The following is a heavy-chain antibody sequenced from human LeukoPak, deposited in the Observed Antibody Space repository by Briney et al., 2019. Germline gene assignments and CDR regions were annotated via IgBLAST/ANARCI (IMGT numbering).Heavy chain of an antibody. V-gene: IGHV3-66*01. D-gene: IGHD2-21*02. J-gene: IGHJ4*02. CDR1: GFSINHYY. CDR3: ARGQSYCGADCYSD. CDR2: IYTGGAT. Sequence: QSGGSLRLSCAASGFSINHYYMTWIRQAPGKGLDWVSVIYTGGATNYGDSVKGRFTISRDNSKNTLYLQMNSLRADDTAIYYCARGQSYCGADCYSDWGRGTLVTVSS.